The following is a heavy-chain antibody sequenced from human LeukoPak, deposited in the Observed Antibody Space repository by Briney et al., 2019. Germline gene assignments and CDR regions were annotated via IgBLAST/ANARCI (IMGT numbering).Heavy chain of an antibody. CDR2: ISGSGGST. CDR3: ARDLWTSGLFYYYGMDV. CDR1: GFTFSSYA. D-gene: IGHD5-12*01. V-gene: IGHV3-23*01. J-gene: IGHJ6*02. Sequence: GGSLRLSCAASGFTFSSYAMSWVRQAPGKGLEWVSAISGSGGSTYYADSVKGRFTISSDNSKNTLYLQMNSLRAEDTAVYYCARDLWTSGLFYYYGMDVWGQGTTVTVSS.